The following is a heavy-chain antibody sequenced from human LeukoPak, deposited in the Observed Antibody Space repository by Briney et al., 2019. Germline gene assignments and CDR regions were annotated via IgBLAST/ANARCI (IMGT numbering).Heavy chain of an antibody. Sequence: PGGSLRLSCAASGFTFSSYWMSWVRQAPGKGLEWVANIKQDGSEKYYVDSVKGRFTISRDNAKSSLYLQMNSLRAEDTAVYYCARLRGYYYGSGTHPYYFDYWGQGTLVTVSS. CDR3: ARLRGYYYGSGTHPYYFDY. J-gene: IGHJ4*02. CDR1: GFTFSSYW. D-gene: IGHD3-10*01. V-gene: IGHV3-7*01. CDR2: IKQDGSEK.